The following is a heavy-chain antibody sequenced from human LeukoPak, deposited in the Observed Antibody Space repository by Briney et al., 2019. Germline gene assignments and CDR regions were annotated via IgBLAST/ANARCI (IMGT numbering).Heavy chain of an antibody. J-gene: IGHJ3*02. CDR1: GGSFSGYY. CDR2: IYYSGST. V-gene: IGHV4-59*01. CDR3: ARGINYGDYPDAFDI. Sequence: SETLSLTCAVYGGSFSGYYWSWIRQPPGKGLEWIGYIYYSGSTNYNPSLKSRVTISVDTSKNQFSLKLSSVTAADTAVYYCARGINYGDYPDAFDIWGQGTMVTVSS. D-gene: IGHD4-17*01.